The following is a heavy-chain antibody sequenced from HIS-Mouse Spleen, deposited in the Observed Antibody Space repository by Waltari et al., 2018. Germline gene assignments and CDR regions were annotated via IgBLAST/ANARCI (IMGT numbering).Heavy chain of an antibody. CDR3: ARGASGSYYLVSVSDY. V-gene: IGHV3-53*02. D-gene: IGHD1-26*01. CDR2: IYSGGST. CDR1: GFTVISNY. J-gene: IGHJ4*02. Sequence: EVQLVETGGGLIQPGVSLRLSCAASGFTVISNYMSWVRQAPGKGLEWVSVIYSGGSTYYADSVKGRFTISRDNAKNSLYLQMNSLRAEDTAVYYCARGASGSYYLVSVSDYWGQGTLVTVSS.